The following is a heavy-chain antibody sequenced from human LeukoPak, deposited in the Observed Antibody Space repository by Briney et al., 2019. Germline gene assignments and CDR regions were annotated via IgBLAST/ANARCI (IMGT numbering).Heavy chain of an antibody. CDR1: GFSFCNYG. J-gene: IGHJ4*02. CDR3: AKDINWASFES. Sequence: GGSLRLSCAASGFSFCNYGMNSVRQAPGKGLEWVSGIIGSGGTTYYADSVKGRFTISRDNSKNTLYLQMNSLRAEDTALYYWAKDINWASFESWGQGTLVTVSS. D-gene: IGHD7-27*01. CDR2: IIGSGGTT. V-gene: IGHV3-23*01.